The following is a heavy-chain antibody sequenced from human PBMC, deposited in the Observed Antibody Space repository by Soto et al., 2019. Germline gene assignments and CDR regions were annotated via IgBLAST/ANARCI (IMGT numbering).Heavy chain of an antibody. D-gene: IGHD6-13*01. CDR3: ARALTLGLAAG. CDR1: GYTFTSYS. CDR2: INPYNGNI. V-gene: IGHV1-18*01. J-gene: IGHJ4*02. Sequence: QVQLVQSGAEVKKPGASVKVSCKASGYTFTSYSISWVRQAPGQGLEWMGWINPYNGNIKYAPKLQGRVTMTTATSTSTAYLALRSLRSDDTAVYYCARALTLGLAAGWGPGSLVTVSS.